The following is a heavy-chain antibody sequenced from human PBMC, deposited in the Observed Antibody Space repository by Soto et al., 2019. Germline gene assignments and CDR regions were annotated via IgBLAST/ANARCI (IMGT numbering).Heavy chain of an antibody. V-gene: IGHV3-9*01. J-gene: IGHJ4*02. D-gene: IGHD6-19*01. CDR2: ISWNSGSI. CDR3: AKDGVYSNAWYYFDY. CDR1: GFTFEDYA. Sequence: GGSLRLSCAASGFTFEDYAMHWVRQAPGKGLEWVSGISWNSGSIGYADSVKGRFTVSRDNAKNSLYLQMNSLRAEDTALYYCAKDGVYSNAWYYFDYWGQGTLVTVSS.